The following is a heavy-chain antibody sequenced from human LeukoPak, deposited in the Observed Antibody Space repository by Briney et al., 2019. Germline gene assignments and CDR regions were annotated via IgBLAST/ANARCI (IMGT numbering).Heavy chain of an antibody. CDR2: IWYDGSDK. V-gene: IGHV3-33*01. CDR3: TADGCGGTCYFDH. Sequence: PGGSLRLSCAASGLTFSSHGMHWVRQAPGKGLEWVALIWYDGSDKYYADSVRGRFTITRDNAKNMLYLRMNSLGVEDTAVYYCTADGCGGTCYFDHWGQGALVTVSS. J-gene: IGHJ4*02. D-gene: IGHD2-15*01. CDR1: GLTFSSHG.